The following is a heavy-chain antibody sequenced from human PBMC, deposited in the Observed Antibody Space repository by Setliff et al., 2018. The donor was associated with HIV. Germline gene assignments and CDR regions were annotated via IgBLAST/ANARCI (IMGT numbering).Heavy chain of an antibody. Sequence: SVKVSCKASGYTFTSYAMNWVRQAPGQGFEWVGGIIPVASIPNYAQKFQDRVTITADESTTTVYMEMRSLTSGDTALYYCARGPLYGYDRGYFDYWGQGTLVTVSS. V-gene: IGHV1-69*10. CDR3: ARGPLYGYDRGYFDY. D-gene: IGHD5-12*01. CDR1: GYTFTSYA. J-gene: IGHJ4*02. CDR2: IIPVASIP.